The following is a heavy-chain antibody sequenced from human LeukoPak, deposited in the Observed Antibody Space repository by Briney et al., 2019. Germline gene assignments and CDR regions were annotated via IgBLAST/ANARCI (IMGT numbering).Heavy chain of an antibody. J-gene: IGHJ6*01. CDR2: IRSKAYNYAT. V-gene: IGHV3-73*01. Sequence: WGSLTLTCATSGFSFTSNGFSWNRQASGQGLEWVGHIRSKAYNYATAYGASVRGRFTISRDDSKNTAYLQMNSLKTEDTELYYRPSHVFAVRCKETTYNIDVWGQGPTVTVSS. D-gene: IGHD2/OR15-2a*01. CDR3: PSHVFAVRCKETTYNIDV. CDR1: GFSFTSNG.